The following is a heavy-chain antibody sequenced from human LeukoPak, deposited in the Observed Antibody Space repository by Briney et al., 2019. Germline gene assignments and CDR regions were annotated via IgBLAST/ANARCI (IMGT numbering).Heavy chain of an antibody. CDR1: GGSISSSSYY. Sequence: SETLSLTCTVSGGSISSSSYYWGWIRQPPGKGLEWIGYIYTSGSTNYNPSLKSRVTISVDTSKNQFSLKLSSVTAADTAVYYCARHGEWELLRAFDIWGQGTMVTVSS. D-gene: IGHD1-26*01. CDR2: IYTSGST. CDR3: ARHGEWELLRAFDI. V-gene: IGHV4-61*05. J-gene: IGHJ3*02.